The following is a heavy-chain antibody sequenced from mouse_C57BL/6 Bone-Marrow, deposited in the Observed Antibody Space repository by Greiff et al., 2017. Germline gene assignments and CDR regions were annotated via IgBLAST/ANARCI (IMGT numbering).Heavy chain of an antibody. CDR1: GFTFSDYG. CDR3: AREGTGAAWFAY. D-gene: IGHD4-1*01. Sequence: EVKLVESGGGLVQPGGSLKLSCAASGFTFSDYGMAWVRQAPRKGPEWVAFISNLAYSIYNADTVTGRFTISRETDKNTLYLEMSSLRSEDTAMYYCAREGTGAAWFAYGGQGTLVTVSA. CDR2: ISNLAYSI. V-gene: IGHV5-15*01. J-gene: IGHJ3*01.